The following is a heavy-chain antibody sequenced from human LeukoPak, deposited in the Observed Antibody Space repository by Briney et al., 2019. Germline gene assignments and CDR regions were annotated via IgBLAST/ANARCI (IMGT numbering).Heavy chain of an antibody. J-gene: IGHJ4*02. CDR3: ARDRGLLWFGELYLNY. V-gene: IGHV1-2*02. Sequence: ASVKVSCKASGYTFTGYYMHWVRQAPGQGLEWMGWINPNSGGTNYAQKFQGRVTMTRDTSISTAYMELSRLRSDDTAVYYCARDRGLLWFGELYLNYWGRGTLVTVSS. D-gene: IGHD3-10*01. CDR2: INPNSGGT. CDR1: GYTFTGYY.